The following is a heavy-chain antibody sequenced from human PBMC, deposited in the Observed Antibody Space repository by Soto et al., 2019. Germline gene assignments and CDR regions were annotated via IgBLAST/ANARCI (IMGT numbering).Heavy chain of an antibody. D-gene: IGHD2-15*01. V-gene: IGHV1-18*01. CDR3: ARGDIVVVVAAYDAFDI. CDR2: ISAYNGNT. CDR1: GYTFTSYG. J-gene: IGHJ3*02. Sequence: QVQLVQSGAEVKKPGASVKVSCKASGYTFTSYGISWVRQAPGQGLEWMGWISAYNGNTNYTQKLQGRVTMTTDTSTSTAYMELRSLRSDDTAVYYCARGDIVVVVAAYDAFDIWGQGTMVTVSS.